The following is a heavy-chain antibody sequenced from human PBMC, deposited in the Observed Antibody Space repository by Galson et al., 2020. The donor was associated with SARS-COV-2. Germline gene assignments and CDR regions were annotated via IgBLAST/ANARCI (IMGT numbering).Heavy chain of an antibody. CDR3: ARDDYGSGSYYYYYGMDV. CDR2: TYYRSKWYN. J-gene: IGHJ6*02. Sequence: SQTLSLTCAISGDSVSSNSAAWNWIRQSPSRGLEWLGRTYYRSKWYNDYAVSVKSRITINPDTSKNQFSLQLNSVTPEDTAVYYCARDDYGSGSYYYYYGMDVWGQGTTVTVSS. V-gene: IGHV6-1*01. CDR1: GDSVSSNSAA. D-gene: IGHD3-10*01.